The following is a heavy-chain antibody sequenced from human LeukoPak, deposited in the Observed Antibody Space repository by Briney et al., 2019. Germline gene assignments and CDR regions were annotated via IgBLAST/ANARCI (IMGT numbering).Heavy chain of an antibody. D-gene: IGHD6-19*01. CDR2: IYYSGST. J-gene: IGHJ4*02. Sequence: PETLSLTCTVTGGSTSSYSWSCIRQPPGKGLVWIGYIYYSGSTNYNPSLKSRVTISVDTSKNQFSLKLSSVTAADTAVYYCARGPYSSGWYGSEDFDYWGQGTLVTVSS. CDR3: ARGPYSSGWYGSEDFDY. CDR1: GGSTSSYS. V-gene: IGHV4-59*01.